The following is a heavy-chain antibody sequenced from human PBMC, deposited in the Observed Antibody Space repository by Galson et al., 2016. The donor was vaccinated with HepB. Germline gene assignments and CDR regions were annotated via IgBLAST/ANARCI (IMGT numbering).Heavy chain of an antibody. CDR1: GGSNSSKPYY. J-gene: IGHJ5*02. V-gene: IGHV4-39*01. D-gene: IGHD6-19*01. CDR2: ISQSGTT. CDR3: VRQIYIAVAGA. Sequence: LSLTCTVSGGSNSSKPYYWGWIRQSPGTGLEWIGSISQSGTTYYNPSLKSRVTMSVDTSKKQFSLKLSSVTAIDTAVYYCVRQIYIAVAGAWGQGALVSVSS.